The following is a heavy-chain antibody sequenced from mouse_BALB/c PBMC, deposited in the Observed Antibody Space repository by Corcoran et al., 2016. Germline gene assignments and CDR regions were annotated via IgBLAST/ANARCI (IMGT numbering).Heavy chain of an antibody. V-gene: IGHV14-1*02. CDR1: GFNIKDYY. J-gene: IGHJ4*01. CDR3: ARSGIYGY. Sequence: EVQLQQSGAELVRPGALVKLSCKASGFNIKDYYMHWVKQRPEQGLEGIGWIDPENGNTIYDPKFQGKASITADTSSNTAYLQLSSLTSEDTAVYYCARSGIYGYWGQGTSVTVSS. D-gene: IGHD1-1*01. CDR2: IDPENGNT.